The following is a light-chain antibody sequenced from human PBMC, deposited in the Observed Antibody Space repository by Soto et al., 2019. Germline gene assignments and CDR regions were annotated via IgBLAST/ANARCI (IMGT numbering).Light chain of an antibody. CDR3: SSYAGSNNPVV. CDR1: SSDVGGYNY. CDR2: EVS. Sequence: QSALTQPPSASGSPGQSVTISCTGTSSDVGGYNYVSWYQQHPGKAPKLMIYEVSKRPSGVPDRFSGSKSGNTASLTVPGLQAEDEADYYCSSYAGSNNPVVFGGGTKVTVL. V-gene: IGLV2-8*01. J-gene: IGLJ2*01.